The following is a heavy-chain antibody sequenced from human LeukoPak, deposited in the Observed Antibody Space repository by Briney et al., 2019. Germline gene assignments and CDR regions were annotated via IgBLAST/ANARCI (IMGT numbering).Heavy chain of an antibody. V-gene: IGHV1-69*13. CDR2: IIPIFGTA. J-gene: IGHJ4*02. CDR3: ARGYYYDSSGYFDY. D-gene: IGHD3-22*01. Sequence: SVKVSCTASGGTFSIYAISWVRQAPGQGLEWMGGIIPIFGTANYAQKFQGRVTITADESTSTAYMELSSLRSEDTAVYYCARGYYYDSSGYFDYWGQGTLVTVSS. CDR1: GGTFSIYA.